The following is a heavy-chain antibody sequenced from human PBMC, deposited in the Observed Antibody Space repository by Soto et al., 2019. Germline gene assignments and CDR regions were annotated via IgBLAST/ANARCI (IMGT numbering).Heavy chain of an antibody. V-gene: IGHV4-30-2*02. CDR2: TYHSGNP. Sequence: TLSLTCGVSCDTISTGGYSWACSRHPPGNALELIWHTYHSGNPYYNPSLKSRVIISVDTSKNQFSLKLSSVTAADTAVYYCARTLFGWGIWFDTWGQGTLVTVSS. CDR3: ARTLFGWGIWFDT. D-gene: IGHD3-10*02. J-gene: IGHJ5*02. CDR1: CDTISTGGYS.